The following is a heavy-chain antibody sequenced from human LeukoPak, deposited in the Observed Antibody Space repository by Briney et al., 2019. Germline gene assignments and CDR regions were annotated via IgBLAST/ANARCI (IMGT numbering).Heavy chain of an antibody. CDR2: ISSSSSYI. Sequence: GGSLRLSCVGTGFIFSTYRMNWVRQAPGKGLEWVSSISSSSSYIYYADSVKGRITISRDNAKNSLYLQMNSLRVEDTAVYYCARDKDVYFDYWGQGTLVTVSS. J-gene: IGHJ4*02. V-gene: IGHV3-21*01. CDR3: ARDKDVYFDY. CDR1: GFIFSTYR.